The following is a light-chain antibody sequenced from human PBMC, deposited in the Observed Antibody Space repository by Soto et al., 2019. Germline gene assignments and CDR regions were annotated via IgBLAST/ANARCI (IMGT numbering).Light chain of an antibody. CDR3: QQYGSSPRT. J-gene: IGKJ1*01. CDR2: GAS. V-gene: IGKV3-20*01. Sequence: EIVLTQSPGTLSLSPGERATLSCRSSQSVSSSYLAWYQQKPGQASRLLIYGASSRATGIPDRFSGSGSGTDFTLTISRLEPEDFAVYYCQQYGSSPRTFGQGTKV. CDR1: QSVSSSY.